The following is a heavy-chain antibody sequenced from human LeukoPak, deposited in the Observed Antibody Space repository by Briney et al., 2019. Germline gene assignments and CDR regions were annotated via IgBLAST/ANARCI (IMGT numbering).Heavy chain of an antibody. D-gene: IGHD3-10*01. Sequence: PSETLSLTCSVSGGSFSNHFWSWVRQPAGKGLEWIGRIYPSGNTNYNPSLKSRVTFSVDTSKTQFYLSLSSVTAADTAVYYCAREDSGSYYNFYYFYMDVWGKGTTVTISS. CDR2: IYPSGNT. CDR1: GGSFSNHF. V-gene: IGHV4-4*07. J-gene: IGHJ6*03. CDR3: AREDSGSYYNFYYFYMDV.